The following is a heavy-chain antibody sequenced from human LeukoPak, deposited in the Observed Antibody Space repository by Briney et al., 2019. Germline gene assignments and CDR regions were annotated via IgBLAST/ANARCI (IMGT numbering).Heavy chain of an antibody. D-gene: IGHD3-10*01. J-gene: IGHJ4*02. Sequence: PSETLSLTCTVSGGSFSDYYWNWIRQPAGKGLEWIGRIYTSGSANYNPSLRSRVTMSVGTSKNQFSLKLSSVTAADTAVYYCARLSYYYFDYWGQGTLVTVSS. CDR2: IYTSGSA. V-gene: IGHV4-4*07. CDR1: GGSFSDYY. CDR3: ARLSYYYFDY.